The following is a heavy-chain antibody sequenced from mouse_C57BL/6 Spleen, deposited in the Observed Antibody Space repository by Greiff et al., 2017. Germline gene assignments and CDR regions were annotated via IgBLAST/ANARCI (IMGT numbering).Heavy chain of an antibody. J-gene: IGHJ4*01. D-gene: IGHD3-2*02. CDR3: ARGGQLRRRSYYAMDY. V-gene: IGHV1-78*01. CDR2: IYPRDGST. Sequence: QVQLQQSDAELVKPGASVKISCKVSGYTFTDHTIHWMKQRPEQGLEWIGYIYPRDGSTKYNEKFKGKATLTADKSSSTAYMQLNSLTSEDSAAYFCARGGQLRRRSYYAMDYWGQGTSVTVSS. CDR1: GYTFTDHT.